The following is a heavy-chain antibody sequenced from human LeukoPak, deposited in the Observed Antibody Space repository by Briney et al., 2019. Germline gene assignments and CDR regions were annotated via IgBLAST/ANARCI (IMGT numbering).Heavy chain of an antibody. CDR2: ISSSSSYI. J-gene: IGHJ4*02. V-gene: IGHV3-21*01. D-gene: IGHD3-22*01. Sequence: GGSLRLSCAASGITVSSNYMSWVRQAPGKGLEWVSSISSSSSYIYYADSVKGRFTISRDNAKNSLYLQMNSLRAEDTAVYYCARDRTPDYYYDSSGIDYWGQGTLVTVSS. CDR3: ARDRTPDYYYDSSGIDY. CDR1: GITVSSNY.